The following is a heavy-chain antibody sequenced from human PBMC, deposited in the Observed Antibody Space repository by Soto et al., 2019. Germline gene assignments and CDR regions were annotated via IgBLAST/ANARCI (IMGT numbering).Heavy chain of an antibody. J-gene: IGHJ4*02. CDR3: THRRGGIFDY. CDR1: GFSLSTSGVG. D-gene: IGHD2-15*01. V-gene: IGHV2-5*02. CDR2: IYWDDEK. Sequence: QITLKESGPTLVKPTQTLTLTCTFSGFSLSTSGVGVGWIRQPPGKALEWLALIYWDDEKRNSPSVKSRLTITKDTSKNKVVLTMTHMDPVDTATYYCTHRRGGIFDYWGQGTLVTVSS.